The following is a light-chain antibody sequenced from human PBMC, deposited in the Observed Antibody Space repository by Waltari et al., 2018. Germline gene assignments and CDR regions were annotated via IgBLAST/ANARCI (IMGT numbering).Light chain of an antibody. CDR2: DDN. CDR1: SSDVGNYNL. Sequence: QSALTQPASVSGSPGQSITISCTGTSSDVGNYNLVSWYQQYPGKAPKVMIYDDNRRPSGVSDGFSGSKSGNTASLTISGVQAEDEADYYCCSYAGSYTWVFGGGTKLTVL. J-gene: IGLJ3*02. CDR3: CSYAGSYTWV. V-gene: IGLV2-23*01.